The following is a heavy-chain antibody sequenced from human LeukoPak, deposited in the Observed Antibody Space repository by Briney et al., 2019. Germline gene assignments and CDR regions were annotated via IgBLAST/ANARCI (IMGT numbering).Heavy chain of an antibody. CDR2: IKQDGSEK. J-gene: IGHJ4*02. V-gene: IGHV3-7*01. D-gene: IGHD4-17*01. CDR1: DFTFSSSL. Sequence: GGALRMSLLASDFTFSSSLIGCVPRGPGEGLEWVANIKQDGSEKYYVDSVKGRFTVSRDNAKNSLYLQMNSLRAEDTAVYYCARDDGAEDYWGQGTLVTVSS. CDR3: ARDDGAEDY.